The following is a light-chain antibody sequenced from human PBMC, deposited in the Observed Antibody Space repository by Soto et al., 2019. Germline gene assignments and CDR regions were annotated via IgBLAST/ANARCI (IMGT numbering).Light chain of an antibody. CDR1: SSDVGSYNL. J-gene: IGLJ2*01. V-gene: IGLV2-23*01. CDR2: EGS. CDR3: CSYAGSSTVV. Sequence: QSVLTQPASVSGSPGRSITLSCTGTSSDVGSYNLGSWYQQHPGKAPKLMIYEGSKRPSGVSNRFSGSKSGNTASLPISGRQAEEEDDYYCCSYAGSSTVVFGGGTKLTVL.